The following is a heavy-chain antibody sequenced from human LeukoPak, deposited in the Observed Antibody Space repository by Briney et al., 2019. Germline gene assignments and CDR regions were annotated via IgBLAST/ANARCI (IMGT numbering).Heavy chain of an antibody. V-gene: IGHV1-2*02. CDR2: INPSSGGT. J-gene: IGHJ5*02. CDR3: ARGTREGYCSSTSCYVWFDP. CDR1: GYTFTGYY. Sequence: ASVKVSCEASGYTFTGYYMHWVRQAPGQGLEWMGWINPSSGGTNYAQKFQGRVTMTRDTSISTAYMELSRLRSDDTAVYYCARGTREGYCSSTSCYVWFDPWGQGTLVTVSS. D-gene: IGHD2-2*01.